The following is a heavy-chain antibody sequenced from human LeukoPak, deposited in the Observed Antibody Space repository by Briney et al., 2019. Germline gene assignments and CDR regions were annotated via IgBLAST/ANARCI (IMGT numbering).Heavy chain of an antibody. J-gene: IGHJ4*02. CDR2: IRSMAHGGTT. Sequence: GGSLRLSCTASGFAFGDYGMTWVRQAPGKGLEWVSFIRSMAHGGTTEYAASVKGRFTISRDDSKGIAYLQMSSLKTGDTAVYYCARGAMVRGANYYFDYWGQGALVTVSS. V-gene: IGHV3-49*04. CDR3: ARGAMVRGANYYFDY. CDR1: GFAFGDYG. D-gene: IGHD3-10*01.